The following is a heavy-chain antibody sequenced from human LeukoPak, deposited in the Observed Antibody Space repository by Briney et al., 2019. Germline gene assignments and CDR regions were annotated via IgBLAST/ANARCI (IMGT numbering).Heavy chain of an antibody. D-gene: IGHD6-6*01. V-gene: IGHV4-59*01. CDR1: GGSISSYY. J-gene: IGHJ5*02. Sequence: SETLSLTCTVSGGSISSYYWSWIRQPPGKGLEWIGYIYYSGSTNYNPSLKSRVTISVDTSKNQFSLKLSSVTAADTAVYYCARGPFYRSSSVWFDPWGQGTLVTVSS. CDR3: ARGPFYRSSSVWFDP. CDR2: IYYSGST.